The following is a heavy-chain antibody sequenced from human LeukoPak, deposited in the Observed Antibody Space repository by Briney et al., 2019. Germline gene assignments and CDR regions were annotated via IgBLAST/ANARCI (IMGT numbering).Heavy chain of an antibody. CDR1: GGSISSRSYY. J-gene: IGHJ4*02. CDR2: IYYSGST. CDR3: AIDTYSGYDTGLGLGY. V-gene: IGHV4-39*02. D-gene: IGHD5-12*01. Sequence: SETLSLTCTVSGGSISSRSYYWVWIRQPPGKGLEWIGSIYYSGSTYYNPSLKSRVTMSVDTSKNQFSLKLTSVTAADTAVYYCAIDTYSGYDTGLGLGYWGQGTLVTVSS.